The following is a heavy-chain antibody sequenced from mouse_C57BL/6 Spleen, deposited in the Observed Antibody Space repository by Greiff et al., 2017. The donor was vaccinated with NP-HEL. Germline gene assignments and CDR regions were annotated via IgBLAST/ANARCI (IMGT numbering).Heavy chain of an antibody. J-gene: IGHJ4*01. V-gene: IGHV1-81*01. CDR3: ARSVYCDYGYDMDD. Sequence: VQVVESGAELARPGASVKLSCKASGYTFTSYGISWVKQRPGQGLEWIGEIYPRSGNTYYNEKFKGKATLTADKSSSTAYMELSSLTSEDSAVYFCARSVYCDYGYDMDDWGKGTTVTVSS. CDR1: GYTFTSYG. CDR2: IYPRSGNT. D-gene: IGHD2-4*01.